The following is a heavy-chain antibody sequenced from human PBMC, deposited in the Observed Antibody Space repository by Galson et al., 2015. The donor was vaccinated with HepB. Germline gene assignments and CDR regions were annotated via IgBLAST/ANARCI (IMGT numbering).Heavy chain of an antibody. CDR3: ARFQTIFGVAPYYYMDV. CDR2: INPNSGGT. V-gene: IGHV1-2*06. D-gene: IGHD3-3*01. CDR1: GYTFTGYY. J-gene: IGHJ6*03. Sequence: SVKVSCKASGYTFTGYYMHWVRQAPGQGLEWMGQINPNSGGTNYAQKFQGRVTMTRDTSISTAYMELSRLRSDDTAVYYCARFQTIFGVAPYYYMDVWGKGTTVTVSS.